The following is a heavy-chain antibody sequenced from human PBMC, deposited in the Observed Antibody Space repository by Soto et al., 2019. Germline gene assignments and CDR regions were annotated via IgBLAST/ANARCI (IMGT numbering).Heavy chain of an antibody. CDR1: GGSIRRGGYY. J-gene: IGHJ4*02. D-gene: IGHD3-16*02. V-gene: IGHV4-31*03. Sequence: LSLTCTVSGGSIRRGGYYWSWIRQHPWQGLEWIGYIYYSGSTYYNPSLKSRVTISVDTSKNQFSLKLSSVTAADTAVYYCARWNRLRLGDLSLRHHFAYSRQGTLVTVS. CDR2: IYYSGST. CDR3: ARWNRLRLGDLSLRHHFAY.